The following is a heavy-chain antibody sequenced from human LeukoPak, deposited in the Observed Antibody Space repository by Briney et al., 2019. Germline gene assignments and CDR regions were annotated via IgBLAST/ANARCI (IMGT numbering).Heavy chain of an antibody. V-gene: IGHV4-30-4*01. CDR3: ARGPSMVVAATVWFDP. D-gene: IGHD2-15*01. J-gene: IGHJ5*02. CDR2: IYYSGST. CDR1: GGSISSGDYY. Sequence: KPSQTLSRTCTVSGGSISSGDYYWSWIRQPPGKGLAWIGYIYYSGSTYYNPSLKSRVTISVDTSKNHFSLKLSSVTAADAAVYYCARGPSMVVAATVWFDPWGQGTLVTVSS.